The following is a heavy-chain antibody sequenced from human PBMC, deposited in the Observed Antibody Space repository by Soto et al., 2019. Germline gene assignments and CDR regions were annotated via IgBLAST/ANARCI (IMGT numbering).Heavy chain of an antibody. CDR1: GYTFTSYG. V-gene: IGHV1-18*04. CDR2: ISAYNGNT. CDR3: ARVKGEGGSGSYYLSYYYYYGMDV. Sequence: ASVKVSCKASGYTFTSYGTSWVRQAPGQGLEWMGWISAYNGNTNYAQKLQGRVTMTTDTSTSTAYMELRSLRSDDTAVYYCARVKGEGGSGSYYLSYYYYYGMDVWGQGTTVTVSS. J-gene: IGHJ6*02. D-gene: IGHD3-10*01.